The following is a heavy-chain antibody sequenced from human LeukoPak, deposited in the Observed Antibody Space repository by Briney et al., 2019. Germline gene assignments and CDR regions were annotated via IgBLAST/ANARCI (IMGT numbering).Heavy chain of an antibody. Sequence: GGSLRLSCAASGFTFSSYAMSWVRQAPGRGLEWVSAISGSGGSTYYADSVKGRFTISRDNSKNTLYLQMNSLRAEDTAVYYCAKDTRYSGSYYYFDYWGQGTLVTVSS. CDR3: AKDTRYSGSYYYFDY. CDR1: GFTFSSYA. CDR2: ISGSGGST. V-gene: IGHV3-23*01. J-gene: IGHJ4*02. D-gene: IGHD1-26*01.